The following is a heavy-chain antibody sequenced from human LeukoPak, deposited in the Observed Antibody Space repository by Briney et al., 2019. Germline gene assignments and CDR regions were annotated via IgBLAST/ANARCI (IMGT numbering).Heavy chain of an antibody. CDR3: ARDRVVVTAPRVDAFDI. J-gene: IGHJ3*02. Sequence: RPSETLSLTCTVSGGSISSSSYYWGWIRQPPGKGLEWIGSIYYSGSTYYNPSLKSRVTISVDTSKNQFSLKLSSVTAADTAVYYCARDRVVVTAPRVDAFDIWGQGTMVTVSS. CDR2: IYYSGST. V-gene: IGHV4-39*07. D-gene: IGHD2-21*02. CDR1: GGSISSSSYY.